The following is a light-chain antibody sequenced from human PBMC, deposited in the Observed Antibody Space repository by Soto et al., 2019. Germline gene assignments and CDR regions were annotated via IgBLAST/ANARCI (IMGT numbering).Light chain of an antibody. V-gene: IGLV2-11*01. CDR3: CSYVDTDTWV. J-gene: IGLJ3*02. CDR2: GVS. CDR1: NSDVGGYNY. Sequence: QSALTQPRSVSGSPGQSVTISCTGTNSDVGGYNYVSWYQQYPGKAPKLMISGVSERPSGVPDRLSGSKSGNTASLTISGLQAEDEADYYCCSYVDTDTWVFGGGTQLTVL.